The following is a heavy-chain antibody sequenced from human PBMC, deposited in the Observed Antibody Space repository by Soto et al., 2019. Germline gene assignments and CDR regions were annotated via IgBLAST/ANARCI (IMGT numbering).Heavy chain of an antibody. V-gene: IGHV1-58*01. CDR2: IVVGSGNT. CDR3: AARRGTFWGDYYYYGMDV. J-gene: IGHJ6*02. Sequence: SVKVSCKASVFTFTSSAVQWVRQARGQRLEWIGWIVVGSGNTNYAQKFQERVTITRDMSTSTAYMELSSLRSEDTAVYYCAARRGTFWGDYYYYGMDVWGQGTTVTVSS. D-gene: IGHD3-16*01. CDR1: VFTFTSSA.